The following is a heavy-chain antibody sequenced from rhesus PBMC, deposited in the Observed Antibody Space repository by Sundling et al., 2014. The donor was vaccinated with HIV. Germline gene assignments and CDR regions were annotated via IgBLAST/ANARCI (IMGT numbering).Heavy chain of an antibody. J-gene: IGHJ4*01. CDR3: AIKGAAAGFDY. CDR2: ISSDGSST. V-gene: IGHV3-119*01. Sequence: EVQLVESGGGLVQPGGSLRLSCAASGFTFSSYWMYWVRQAPGKGLEWVSRISSDGSSTSYADSVKGRFTISRENAKNSLYLQMNSLRAEDTAVYYCAIKGAAAGFDYWGQGVLVTVSS. CDR1: GFTFSSYW. D-gene: IGHD6-31*01.